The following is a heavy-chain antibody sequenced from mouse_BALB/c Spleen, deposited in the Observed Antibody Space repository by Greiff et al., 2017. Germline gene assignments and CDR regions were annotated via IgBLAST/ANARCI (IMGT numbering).Heavy chain of an antibody. J-gene: IGHJ3*01. CDR2: ISYDGSN. V-gene: IGHV3-6*02. CDR1: GYSITSGYY. Sequence: DVKLVESGPGLVKPYQSLSLTCSVTGYSITSGYYWNWIRQFPGNKLEWMGYISYDGSNNYNPSLKNRISITRDTSKNQFFLKLNSVTTEDTATYYCARDGPPFAYWGQGTLVTVSA. CDR3: ARDGPPFAY.